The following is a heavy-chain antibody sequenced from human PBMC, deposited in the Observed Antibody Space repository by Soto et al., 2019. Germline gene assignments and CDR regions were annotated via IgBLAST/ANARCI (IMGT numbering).Heavy chain of an antibody. D-gene: IGHD2-2*02. Sequence: GASVKVSCKASGGTFSNNAISWVRQAPGQGLEWMGGSVGGIIPIFGTANYAQKFQGRVTITADESTSTAYMELSSLRSEDTAVYYCARTYSRRYCSSTSCYTNDAFDIWGQGTMVTVSS. V-gene: IGHV1-69*13. CDR3: ARTYSRRYCSSTSCYTNDAFDI. J-gene: IGHJ3*02. CDR1: GGTFSNNA. CDR2: IIPIFGTA.